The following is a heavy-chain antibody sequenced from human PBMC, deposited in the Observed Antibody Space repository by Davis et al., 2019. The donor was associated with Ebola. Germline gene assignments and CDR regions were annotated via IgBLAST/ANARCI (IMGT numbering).Heavy chain of an antibody. V-gene: IGHV5-51*01. CDR1: GYSFTNYW. CDR2: IHTDDSDA. D-gene: IGHD3-10*01. CDR3: ARLWGSGSGGIDV. Sequence: GESLKISCKGSGYSFTNYWIGWVRQMPGKGLEWMGIIHTDDSDARDGPSFQGQVTLSGDKATSTAYLQWSSLKASDTAMYYCARLWGSGSGGIDVWGKGTTVTVSS. J-gene: IGHJ6*04.